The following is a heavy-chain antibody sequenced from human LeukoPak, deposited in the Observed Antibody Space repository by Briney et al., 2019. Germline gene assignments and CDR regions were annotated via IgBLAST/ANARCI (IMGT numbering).Heavy chain of an antibody. CDR1: GFTFSSYA. CDR3: ARGSHLKAFDI. Sequence: GGSLRLSCAASGFTFSSYAMRWVRQAPGKGLEWVSSITGSGDDTFYADSVKGRFTISRDNAKNSLYLQMNSLRAEDTAVYYCARGSHLKAFDIWGQGTMVTVSS. J-gene: IGHJ3*02. CDR2: ITGSGDDT. V-gene: IGHV3-23*01.